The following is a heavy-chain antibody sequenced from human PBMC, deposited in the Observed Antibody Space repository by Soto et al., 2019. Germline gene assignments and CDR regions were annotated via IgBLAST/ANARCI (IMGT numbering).Heavy chain of an antibody. D-gene: IGHD3-10*01. V-gene: IGHV1-69*01. CDR2: IIPIFGIK. CDR3: AKEAGDH. Sequence: QMQLVQSGAEVKERGSSVKISCQTSGGTFNTYALTWVRQAPGQGLEWIGGIIPIFGIKNVAQRFQGRVTINADESLTTAHMEMTSLGSDDTAVYYCAKEAGDHWGQGTLVTVSS. CDR1: GGTFNTYA. J-gene: IGHJ4*02.